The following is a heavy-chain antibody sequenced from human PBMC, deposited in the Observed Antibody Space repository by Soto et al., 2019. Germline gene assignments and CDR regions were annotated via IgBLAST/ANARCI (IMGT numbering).Heavy chain of an antibody. Sequence: GGSLRLSCAASGLTFDDYAMHWVRQAPGKGLEWVSGISWNSGSIGYADSVKGRFTISRDNAKNSLYLQMNSLRAEDTALYYCAKDLTTSGWYYFDYWGQGTLVTVSS. V-gene: IGHV3-9*01. D-gene: IGHD6-19*01. J-gene: IGHJ4*02. CDR1: GLTFDDYA. CDR2: ISWNSGSI. CDR3: AKDLTTSGWYYFDY.